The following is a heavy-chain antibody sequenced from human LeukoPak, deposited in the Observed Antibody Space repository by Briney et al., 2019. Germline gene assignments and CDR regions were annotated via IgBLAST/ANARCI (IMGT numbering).Heavy chain of an antibody. CDR1: GGSFSGYY. J-gene: IGHJ5*02. CDR2: INHSGST. Sequence: SETLSLTCAVYGGSFSGYYWSWIRQPPGKGLEWIGEINHSGSTNYNPSLKSRVTISVDTSKNQFSLKLSSVTAADTAVYYCARGASVLRFLEWLSINRNWFDPWGQGTLVTVSS. D-gene: IGHD3-3*01. V-gene: IGHV4-34*01. CDR3: ARGASVLRFLEWLSINRNWFDP.